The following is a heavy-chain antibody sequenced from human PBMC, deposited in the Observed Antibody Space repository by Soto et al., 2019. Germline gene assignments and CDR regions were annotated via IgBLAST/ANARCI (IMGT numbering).Heavy chain of an antibody. Sequence: ASVKVSCKASGYTFTSYGISWVRQAPEQGLEWMGWISAYNGNTNYAQKLQGRVTMTTDTSTSTAYMELRSLRSDDTAVYYCARDRAGAAADPKGNWFDPWGQGTLVTVSS. CDR2: ISAYNGNT. V-gene: IGHV1-18*01. D-gene: IGHD6-13*01. CDR3: ARDRAGAAADPKGNWFDP. J-gene: IGHJ5*02. CDR1: GYTFTSYG.